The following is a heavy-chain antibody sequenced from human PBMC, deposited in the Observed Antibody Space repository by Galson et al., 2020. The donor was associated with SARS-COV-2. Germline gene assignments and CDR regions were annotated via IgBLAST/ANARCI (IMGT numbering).Heavy chain of an antibody. CDR1: GFTFSSYG. D-gene: IGHD1-26*01. Sequence: GGSLRLSCAASGFTFSSYGMHWVRQAPGKGLEWVAVIWYDGSNKYYADSVKGRFTISRDNSKNTLYLQMNSLRAEDTAVYYCASNSGSYRKSSLSYFDYWGQGTLVTVSS. CDR2: IWYDGSNK. V-gene: IGHV3-33*01. CDR3: ASNSGSYRKSSLSYFDY. J-gene: IGHJ4*02.